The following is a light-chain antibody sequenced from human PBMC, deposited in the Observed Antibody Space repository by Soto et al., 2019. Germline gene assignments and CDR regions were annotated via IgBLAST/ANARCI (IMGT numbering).Light chain of an antibody. V-gene: IGKV1-33*01. CDR2: DVS. Sequence: DIQMTQSPSSLSASVGDRVTITCQASQDITLYLNWYQHKPAKAPNLLIHDVSTLETGVPARFSGRGSGTTFTLTIINLQPEDVATYYCQQYDSSPNTFGQGTKVDIK. CDR3: QQYDSSPNT. CDR1: QDITLY. J-gene: IGKJ2*01.